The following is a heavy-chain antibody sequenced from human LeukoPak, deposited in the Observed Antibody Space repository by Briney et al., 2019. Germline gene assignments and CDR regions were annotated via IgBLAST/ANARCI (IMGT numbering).Heavy chain of an antibody. D-gene: IGHD5-12*01. V-gene: IGHV4-30-4*08. CDR3: ARVGGYDYPTRY. CDR2: IYYSGST. J-gene: IGHJ4*02. Sequence: SESLSLTCTVSGGSISSGDYYWSWIRQPPGKGLEWIGYIYYSGSTYYNPSLKSRVTISVDTSKNQFSLKLSSVTAADTAVYYCARVGGYDYPTRYWAQGTLVTVSS. CDR1: GGSISSGDYY.